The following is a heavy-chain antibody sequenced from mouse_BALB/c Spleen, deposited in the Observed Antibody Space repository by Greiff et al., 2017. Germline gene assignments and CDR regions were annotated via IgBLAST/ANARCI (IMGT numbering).Heavy chain of an antibody. V-gene: IGHV1-80*01. CDR2: IYPGDGDT. CDR1: GYAFSSYW. J-gene: IGHJ4*01. CDR3: ASYDGYYAMDY. Sequence: VQRVESGAELVRPGSSVKISCKASGYAFSSYWMNWVKQRPGQGLEWIGQIYPGDGDTNYNGKFKGKATLTADKSSSTAYMQLSSLTSEDSAVYFCASYDGYYAMDYWGQGTSVTVSS. D-gene: IGHD2-3*01.